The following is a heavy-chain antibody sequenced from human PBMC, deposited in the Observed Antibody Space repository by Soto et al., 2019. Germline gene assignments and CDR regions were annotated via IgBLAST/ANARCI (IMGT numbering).Heavy chain of an antibody. V-gene: IGHV3-30-3*01. CDR2: ISYDGSNK. Sequence: QVQLVESGGGVVQPGRSLRLSCAASGFTFSSYAMHWVCQAPGKGLEWVAVISYDGSNKYYADSVKGRFTISRDNSKNTLYLQMNSLRAEDTAVYYCARRHGDHGAFDIWGQGTMVTVSS. D-gene: IGHD4-17*01. CDR3: ARRHGDHGAFDI. J-gene: IGHJ3*02. CDR1: GFTFSSYA.